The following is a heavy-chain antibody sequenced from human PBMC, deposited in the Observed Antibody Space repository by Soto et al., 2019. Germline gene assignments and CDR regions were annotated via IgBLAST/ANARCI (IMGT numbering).Heavy chain of an antibody. CDR2: IYPGDSDT. D-gene: IGHD5-12*01. V-gene: IGHV5-51*01. Sequence: PGESLKISCKGSGYSFTSYWIGWVRQMPGKGLEWMGIIYPGDSDTRYSPSFQGQVTISADKSISTAYLQWSSLKASDTAMYYCASGSLPYYYYYGMDVWGQGTTVTAP. CDR3: ASGSLPYYYYYGMDV. CDR1: GYSFTSYW. J-gene: IGHJ6*02.